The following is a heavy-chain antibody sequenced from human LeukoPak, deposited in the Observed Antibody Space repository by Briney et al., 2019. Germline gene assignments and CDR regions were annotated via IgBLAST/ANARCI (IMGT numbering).Heavy chain of an antibody. V-gene: IGHV3-7*01. Sequence: GGSLRLSCTASGFSFSSYWMNWVRQAPGKGLEWVANINPHGSEKNYVDSVKGRFTISRDRTKNSLYLQMNNLRAEDTAVYYCARSDYWGQGTLVTVSS. CDR1: GFSFSSYW. CDR3: ARSDY. CDR2: INPHGSEK. J-gene: IGHJ4*02.